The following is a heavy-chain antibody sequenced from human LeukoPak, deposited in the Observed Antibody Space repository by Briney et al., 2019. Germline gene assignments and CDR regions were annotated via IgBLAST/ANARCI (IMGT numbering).Heavy chain of an antibody. D-gene: IGHD3-22*01. J-gene: IGHJ3*02. CDR2: IYPGDSDT. CDR3: ARSYHYYDSSGYYAFDI. Sequence: PGESLKISCKGSRYSFTSYWIGWVRQMPGKGLEWMGIIYPGDSDTRYSPSFQGQVTISADKSISTAYLQWSSLKASDTAMYYCARSYHYYDSSGYYAFDIWGQGTMVTVSS. V-gene: IGHV5-51*01. CDR1: RYSFTSYW.